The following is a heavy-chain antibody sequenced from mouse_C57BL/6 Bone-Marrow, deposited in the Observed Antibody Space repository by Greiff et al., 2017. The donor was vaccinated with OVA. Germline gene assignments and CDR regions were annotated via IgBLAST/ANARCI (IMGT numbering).Heavy chain of an antibody. V-gene: IGHV8-8*01. CDR3: ARYYDYGGYFDV. CDR2: TWCDDDK. D-gene: IGHD2-4*01. Sequence: QVTLKVSGPGILQPSPTLSLSCSSSGFSLSTFGMGVGWIRPPPGKGLEWLAHTWCDDDKYYNPALKSRPTISKDTSKNQVFLKIANVDTADTATYDCARYYDYGGYFDVWGTGTAVTVSS. J-gene: IGHJ1*03. CDR1: GFSLSTFGMG.